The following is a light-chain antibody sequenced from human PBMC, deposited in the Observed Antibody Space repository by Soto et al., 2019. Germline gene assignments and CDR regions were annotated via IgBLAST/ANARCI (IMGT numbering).Light chain of an antibody. CDR2: DNN. J-gene: IGLJ3*02. V-gene: IGLV1-40*01. Sequence: QSVLTQPPSVSGAPGQRVTISCTGSSSDIGAGYDVHWYQQLPGTAPKLLIYDNNQRPSGVPDRFSGSKSDTSASLAISGLLSDDESDYYCAAWDDSLNGWVFGGGTKLTVL. CDR1: SSDIGAGYD. CDR3: AAWDDSLNGWV.